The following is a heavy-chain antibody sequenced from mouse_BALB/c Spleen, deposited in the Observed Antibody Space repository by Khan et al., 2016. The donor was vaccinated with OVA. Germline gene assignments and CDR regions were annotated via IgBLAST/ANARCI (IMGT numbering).Heavy chain of an antibody. V-gene: IGHV3-2*02. CDR1: GCSITSDYA. J-gene: IGHJ1*01. Sequence: EVQLQESGPGLVKPSQSLSLTCTVTGCSITSDYAWNWIRQFPGNKLEWMGYITYSGSTGYNPSFKSRIAITRDTSKNQSFLQLNSVTTADTATYLCARRSVWGAGTTVTVSS. CDR3: ARRSV. CDR2: ITYSGST.